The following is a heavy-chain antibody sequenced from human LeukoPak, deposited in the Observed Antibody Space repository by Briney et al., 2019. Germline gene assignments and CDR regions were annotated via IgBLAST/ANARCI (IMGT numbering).Heavy chain of an antibody. CDR2: IYPGDSDT. D-gene: IGHD2-21*02. J-gene: IGHJ6*02. V-gene: IGHV5-51*01. CDR1: GSSFTSYW. Sequence: PGEPLQISCQGSGSSFTSYWIGWVRPMPGKGLAWMGIIYPGDSDTRYSPSFQGQVTISADKSISTAYLQWSSLKASDTAMYYCARSKSDYYYYYGMDVWGQGTTVTVSS. CDR3: ARSKSDYYYYYGMDV.